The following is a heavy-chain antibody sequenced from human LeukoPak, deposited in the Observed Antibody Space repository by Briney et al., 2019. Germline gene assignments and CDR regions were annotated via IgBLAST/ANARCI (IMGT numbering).Heavy chain of an antibody. J-gene: IGHJ6*02. CDR1: GFTFSSYG. Sequence: GRSLRLSCAASGFTFSSYGMHWVRQAPGKGLEWVAVIWYDGSNKYYADSVKGRFTISRDNSKNTLCLQMNCLRAEDTAVYYCAREFIAAPNYYYGMDVWGQGTTVTVSS. CDR3: AREFIAAPNYYYGMDV. D-gene: IGHD6-6*01. V-gene: IGHV3-33*01. CDR2: IWYDGSNK.